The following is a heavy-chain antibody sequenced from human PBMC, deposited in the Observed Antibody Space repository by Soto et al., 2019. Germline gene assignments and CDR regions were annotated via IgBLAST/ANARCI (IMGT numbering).Heavy chain of an antibody. CDR3: ARDLNVMVLVRPQGKGYYYYGMDV. D-gene: IGHD6-6*01. Sequence: ASVKVSCKASGYTFTSYGISWVRQAPGQGLEWMGWISAYNGNTNYAQKLQGRVTMTTDTSTSTSYMELRSMRSDDTAVYYCARDLNVMVLVRPQGKGYYYYGMDVWGQGTTVTVSS. V-gene: IGHV1-18*04. CDR1: GYTFTSYG. CDR2: ISAYNGNT. J-gene: IGHJ6*02.